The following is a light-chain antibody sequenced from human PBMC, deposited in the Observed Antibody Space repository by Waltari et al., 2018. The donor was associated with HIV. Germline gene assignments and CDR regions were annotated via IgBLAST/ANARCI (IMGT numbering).Light chain of an antibody. CDR3: CSYAGSSYV. CDR2: DVS. CDR1: SSDVGGYNS. V-gene: IGLV2-11*01. Sequence: QSALTQPRSVSGSPGQSVTIPCTGTSSDVGGYNSVSLYQQHTGKVPNLMIYDVSKRPSGVPDRFSGSKSGNTASLTISGLQAEDEADYYCCSYAGSSYVFGTGTKVTVL. J-gene: IGLJ1*01.